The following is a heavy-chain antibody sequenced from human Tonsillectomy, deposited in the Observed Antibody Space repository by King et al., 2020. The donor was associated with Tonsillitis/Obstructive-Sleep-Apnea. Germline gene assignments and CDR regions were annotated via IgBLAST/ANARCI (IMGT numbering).Heavy chain of an antibody. V-gene: IGHV3-33*01. CDR3: ARDRSSSPPPDI. CDR2: IWYDGSNK. CDR1: GLSFSSYG. J-gene: IGHJ3*02. Sequence: VQLVESGGGVVQPGKSLRLSCEASGLSFSSYGMHWVRQAPGKGLEWVAVIWYDGSNKYYKDSVKGRFTISRENSKNTLYLEMNSLRVEDTGVYYCARDRSSSPPPDIWGQGTMVTVSS. D-gene: IGHD6-13*01.